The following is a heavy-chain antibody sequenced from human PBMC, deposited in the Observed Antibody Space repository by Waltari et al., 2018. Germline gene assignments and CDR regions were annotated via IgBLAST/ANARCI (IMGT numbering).Heavy chain of an antibody. CDR3: TRDRVGYCSGGTCYSRWFDP. Sequence: QVQLVQSGAEVKKPGASVKVSCRVSGYSLTESALHWVRQAPGKGLEWLGGFDPEYGEAVYAQEFQGRVTMTEDTSKDTAYMELSSLTYEDTAVYYCTRDRVGYCSGGTCYSRWFDPWGQGTLVTVSS. CDR2: FDPEYGEA. J-gene: IGHJ5*02. CDR1: GYSLTESA. V-gene: IGHV1-24*01. D-gene: IGHD2-15*01.